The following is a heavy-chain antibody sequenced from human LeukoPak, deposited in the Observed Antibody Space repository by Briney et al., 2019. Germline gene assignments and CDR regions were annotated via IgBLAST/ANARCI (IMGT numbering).Heavy chain of an antibody. CDR3: ARGNPHDAFDI. CDR1: GYTFVNYG. Sequence: GASVKVSCKTSGYTFVNYGINWVRQAPGQGLEWMGGISPYNDNTNYAQKLQARVTMTTDKSTTTAYLELRSLRSDDTAVYYCARGNPHDAFDIWGQGTMVTVSS. J-gene: IGHJ3*02. CDR2: ISPYNDNT. V-gene: IGHV1-18*01. D-gene: IGHD1-14*01.